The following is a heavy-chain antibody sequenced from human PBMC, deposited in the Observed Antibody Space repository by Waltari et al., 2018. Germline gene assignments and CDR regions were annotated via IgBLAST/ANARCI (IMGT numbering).Heavy chain of an antibody. J-gene: IGHJ4*02. CDR3: ARERNTFIPFDY. CDR2: ISNRGTTI. V-gene: IGHV3-48*03. Sequence: EVQLVQSGGGLVQPGGSLRLSCAASEFIFSNYEMHWIRQAPGKGLEWVSYISNRGTTIYYADSVKGRFTISRDNAKKSLYLQMKGLRAEDTAVYYCARERNTFIPFDYWGQGALVTVSS. CDR1: EFIFSNYE. D-gene: IGHD2-21*01.